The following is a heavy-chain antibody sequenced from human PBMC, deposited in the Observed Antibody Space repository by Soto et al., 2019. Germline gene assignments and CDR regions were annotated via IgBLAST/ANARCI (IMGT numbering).Heavy chain of an antibody. D-gene: IGHD6-13*01. CDR1: GGSFSNYY. Sequence: SETLSLTCAVYGGSFSNYYWSWIRQPPGKGLEWIGEINQSGITNYNPSLKSRVPISEDASKNQFSLKLSSVTAADTAVYYCARGNGIASRPADYWGQGTLVTVSS. V-gene: IGHV4-34*01. CDR3: ARGNGIASRPADY. J-gene: IGHJ4*02. CDR2: INQSGIT.